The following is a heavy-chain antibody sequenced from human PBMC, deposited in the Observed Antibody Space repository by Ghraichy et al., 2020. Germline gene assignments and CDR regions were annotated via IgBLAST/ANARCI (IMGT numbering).Heavy chain of an antibody. CDR1: GGSISSYY. J-gene: IGHJ6*02. CDR3: ARVLAKDYWFADETMIVDPKTLHYGMDV. V-gene: IGHV4-59*01. CDR2: IYYSGST. Sequence: SETLSLTCTVSGGSISSYYWSWIRQPPGKGLEWIGYIYYSGSTNYNPSLKSRVTISVDTSKNQFSLKLSSVTAADTAVYYCARVLAKDYWFADETMIVDPKTLHYGMDVWGQGTTVTVSS. D-gene: IGHD3-22*01.